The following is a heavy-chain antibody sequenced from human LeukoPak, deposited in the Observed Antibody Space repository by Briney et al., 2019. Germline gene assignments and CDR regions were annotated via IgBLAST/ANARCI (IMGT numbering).Heavy chain of an antibody. CDR3: ATAEVGAIAWAYYFDY. Sequence: AASVKVSCKVSGYTPTELSMHWVRQAPGKGLEWMGGFDPEDGETIYAQKFQGRVTMTEDTSTDTAYMELSSPRSEDTAVYYCATAEVGAIAWAYYFDYWGQGTLVTVSS. D-gene: IGHD1-26*01. CDR2: FDPEDGET. J-gene: IGHJ4*02. CDR1: GYTPTELS. V-gene: IGHV1-24*01.